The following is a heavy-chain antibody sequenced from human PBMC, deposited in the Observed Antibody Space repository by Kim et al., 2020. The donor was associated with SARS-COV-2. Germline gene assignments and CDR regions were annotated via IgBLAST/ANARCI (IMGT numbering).Heavy chain of an antibody. CDR1: GFTFSSYA. J-gene: IGHJ4*02. D-gene: IGHD3-10*01. CDR3: AKDLSHYGSGSSIYYFDY. Sequence: GGSLRLSCAASGFTFSSYAMSWVRQAPGKGLEWVSAISGSGGSTYYADSVKGRFTISRDNSKNTLYLQMNSLRAEDTAVYYCAKDLSHYGSGSSIYYFDYWGQGTLVTVSS. V-gene: IGHV3-23*01. CDR2: ISGSGGST.